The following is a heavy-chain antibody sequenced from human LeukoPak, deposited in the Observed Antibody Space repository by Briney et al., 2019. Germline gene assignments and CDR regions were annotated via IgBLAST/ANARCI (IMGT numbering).Heavy chain of an antibody. CDR3: ARAPAGYCSGGSCATFDY. CDR1: GYTFTSYY. D-gene: IGHD2-15*01. CDR2: INPSGGST. Sequence: GASVKVSCKASGYTFTSYYMHWVRQVPGQGLEWMGIINPSGGSTSYAQKFQGRVTMTRDTSTSTVYMELSSLRSEDTAVYYCARAPAGYCSGGSCATFDYWGQGTLVTVSS. J-gene: IGHJ4*02. V-gene: IGHV1-46*01.